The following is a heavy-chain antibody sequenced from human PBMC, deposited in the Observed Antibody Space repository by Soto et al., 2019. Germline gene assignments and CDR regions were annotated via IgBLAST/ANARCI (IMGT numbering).Heavy chain of an antibody. CDR2: IIPVFGTA. J-gene: IGHJ6*02. CDR1: GGTLRNYG. V-gene: IGHV1-69*12. Sequence: QVQLVQSGAEVKKPGSSVRVSCKASGGTLRNYGISWVRQAPGQGLEWMGGIIPVFGTANYAQKFQGRVTSTADESTSTVYMDVTSLRSEDTAVYYCSRGDATKIVVTTYYGMDVWGQGTTVTGSS. D-gene: IGHD4-17*01. CDR3: SRGDATKIVVTTYYGMDV.